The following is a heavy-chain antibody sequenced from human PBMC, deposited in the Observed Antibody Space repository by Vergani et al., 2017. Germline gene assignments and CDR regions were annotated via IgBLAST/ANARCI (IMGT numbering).Heavy chain of an antibody. CDR2: IYYSGST. Sequence: QVQLQESGPGLVKPSETLSLTCTVSGGSISSYYWSWIRQPPGKGLEWIGYIYYSGSTNYNPSLKSRVTISVDTSKNQFSLKLSSVTAADTAVYYCARVLRGYXGSYYGEDYYYYYGRDVWGQGTTVTVSS. D-gene: IGHD1-26*01. CDR3: ARVLRGYXGSYYGEDYYYYYGRDV. V-gene: IGHV4-59*01. CDR1: GGSISSYY. J-gene: IGHJ6*02.